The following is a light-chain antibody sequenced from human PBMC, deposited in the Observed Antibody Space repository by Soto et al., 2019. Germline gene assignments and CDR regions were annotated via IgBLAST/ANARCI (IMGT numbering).Light chain of an antibody. Sequence: EIVLTQSPGTLSLSPGERVTLSCRASQSVSSSYLAWYQQKPGQAPRLLIYGASSRATGIPDRFSVSGSGTDFTLTISRLEPEDLAVYYCPQYGSSPRTFGQGTKLEIK. J-gene: IGKJ2*01. V-gene: IGKV3-20*01. CDR3: PQYGSSPRT. CDR2: GAS. CDR1: QSVSSSY.